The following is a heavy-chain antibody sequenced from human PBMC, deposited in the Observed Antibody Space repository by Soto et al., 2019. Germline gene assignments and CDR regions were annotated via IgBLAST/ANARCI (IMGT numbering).Heavy chain of an antibody. CDR3: GRGGMRVQWGDYYCCGMDV. Sequence: QVQLVESGGGVVQPGRSLRLSCAASGFTFSSYAMHWVRQAPGKGLEWVAVISYDGSNKYYADSVKGRFTISRDNSKNPLYLQMNSVRGDDSAVYYWGRGGMRVQWGDYYCCGMDVWGQGTTGTVSS. CDR2: ISYDGSNK. CDR1: GFTFSSYA. V-gene: IGHV3-30-3*01. J-gene: IGHJ6*02. D-gene: IGHD3-16*01.